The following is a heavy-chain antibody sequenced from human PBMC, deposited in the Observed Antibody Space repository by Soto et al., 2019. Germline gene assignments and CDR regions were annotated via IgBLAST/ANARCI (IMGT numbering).Heavy chain of an antibody. CDR3: ARAYDYIWSYFDY. CDR1: GYTFTDYA. D-gene: IGHD3-16*01. V-gene: IGHV1-3*01. Sequence: ASVKVSCKASGYTFTDYAIHGVRQGPGQRPEWMGWINAGKRTTKYSQHFQGRVTITTDTSASTAYMELSSLRSEDTAIYYCARAYDYIWSYFDYWGQGALVTVSS. CDR2: INAGKRTT. J-gene: IGHJ4*02.